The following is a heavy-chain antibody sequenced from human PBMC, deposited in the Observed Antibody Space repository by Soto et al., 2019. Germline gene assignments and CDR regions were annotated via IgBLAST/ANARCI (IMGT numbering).Heavy chain of an antibody. J-gene: IGHJ5*02. CDR2: ISGSGGST. Sequence: EVQLLESGGGLVQPGGSLRLSCAASGFTFSSYAMSWVRQAPGKGLEWVSAISGSGGSTYYADSVKGRFTISRDNSKNTLYLQMNSLRAEDTAVYYCAKDGASDILTGRGWFDPWGQGTLVTVSS. CDR1: GFTFSSYA. D-gene: IGHD3-9*01. CDR3: AKDGASDILTGRGWFDP. V-gene: IGHV3-23*01.